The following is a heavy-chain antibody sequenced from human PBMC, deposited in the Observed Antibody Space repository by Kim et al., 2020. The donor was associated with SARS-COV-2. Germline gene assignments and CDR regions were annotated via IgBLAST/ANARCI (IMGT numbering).Heavy chain of an antibody. CDR2: ISSSSDYI. Sequence: GGSLRLSCAASGFTFSTNNINWVRQAPGKGLEWVSSISSSSDYIYYADSVKGRFTISRDNAKNSLYLQMNSLRADDTAIYYCTRARWTPNYYFYYWGQGPLVTVSS. J-gene: IGHJ4*02. D-gene: IGHD2-15*01. CDR3: TRARWTPNYYFYY. CDR1: GFTFSTNN. V-gene: IGHV3-21*01.